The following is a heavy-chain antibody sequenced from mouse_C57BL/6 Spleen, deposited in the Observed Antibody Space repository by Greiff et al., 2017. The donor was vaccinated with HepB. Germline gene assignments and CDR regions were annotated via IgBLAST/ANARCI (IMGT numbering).Heavy chain of an antibody. CDR2: ISYDGSN. CDR3: AREGYSTFSYWYFDV. V-gene: IGHV3-6*01. J-gene: IGHJ1*03. CDR1: GYSITSGYY. D-gene: IGHD2-5*01. Sequence: ESGPGLVKPSQSLSLTCSVTGYSITSGYYWNWIRQFPGNKLEWMGYISYDGSNNYNPSLKNRISITRDTSKNQFFLKLNSVTTEDTATYYCAREGYSTFSYWYFDVWGTGTTVTVSS.